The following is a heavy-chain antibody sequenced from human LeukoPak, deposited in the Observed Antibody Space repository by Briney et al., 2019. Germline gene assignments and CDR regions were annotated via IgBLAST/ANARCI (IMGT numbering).Heavy chain of an antibody. CDR1: GFTFSSYE. V-gene: IGHV3-48*03. J-gene: IGHJ4*02. Sequence: GGSLRLSCAASGFTFSSYEMNWVHQAPGKGLEWVSYISSSGSTIYYADSVKGRFTISRDNAKNSLYLQMNSLRAEDTAVYYCARERGMVRGTTDLDYWGQGTLVTVSS. CDR3: ARERGMVRGTTDLDY. CDR2: ISSSGSTI. D-gene: IGHD3-10*01.